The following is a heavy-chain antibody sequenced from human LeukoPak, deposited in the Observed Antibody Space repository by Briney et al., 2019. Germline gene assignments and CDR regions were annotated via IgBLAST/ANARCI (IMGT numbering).Heavy chain of an antibody. Sequence: GGSLRLSCATSGFTLNNFGMHWVRQAPGKGLEWVAVIWSDGRSKFYVDAVKGRFTISRDDSKNMLLLSMNNLRDEDSAMYYCVRDLNGHGTLGFDYWGQGTLVTVSS. D-gene: IGHD2-8*01. CDR3: VRDLNGHGTLGFDY. J-gene: IGHJ4*02. CDR2: IWSDGRSK. CDR1: GFTLNNFG. V-gene: IGHV3-33*01.